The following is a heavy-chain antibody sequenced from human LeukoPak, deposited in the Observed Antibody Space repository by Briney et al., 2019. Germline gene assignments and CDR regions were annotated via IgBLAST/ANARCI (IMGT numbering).Heavy chain of an antibody. Sequence: SETRSLTCTVSGGSISSSSYYWGWIRQPPGKGLERIGSIHYSGSTNYNPSLKSRVTISVDTSKNQFSLKLSSVTAADTAVYYCARGYCSGGSCYSYYYYNYMDVWGKGTTVTVSS. CDR3: ARGYCSGGSCYSYYYYNYMDV. J-gene: IGHJ6*03. CDR2: IHYSGST. V-gene: IGHV4-39*07. CDR1: GGSISSSSYY. D-gene: IGHD2-15*01.